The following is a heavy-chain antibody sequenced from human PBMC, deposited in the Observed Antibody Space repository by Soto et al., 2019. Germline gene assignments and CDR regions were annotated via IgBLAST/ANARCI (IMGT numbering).Heavy chain of an antibody. Sequence: SETLSLTCTVSGASISRGDYYWSWIRQPPGKGLEWIGYIYYSGSTYYNPSLKSRVSFSVHTSKNQFSLNLSSVTAADTAVYYCARGLSVTVTTASIYLDYWGQGTQVTVSS. CDR2: IYYSGST. V-gene: IGHV4-30-4*01. J-gene: IGHJ4*02. CDR1: GASISRGDYY. D-gene: IGHD4-17*01. CDR3: ARGLSVTVTTASIYLDY.